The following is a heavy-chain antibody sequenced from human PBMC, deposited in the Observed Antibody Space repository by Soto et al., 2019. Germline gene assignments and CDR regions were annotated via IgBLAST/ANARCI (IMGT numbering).Heavy chain of an antibody. Sequence: QVQLQESGPGLVKPSQTLSLTCTVSGGSISSRGYHWSWIRQPPGKGLEWSGCIYYSGSTYYNPSLKSRVTMSLDTSKNQISVKLSSVTAADTAVYYCARDSSSWTTGLLDYWGQGTLVTVSS. CDR1: GGSISSRGYH. V-gene: IGHV4-30-4*01. CDR3: ARDSSSWTTGLLDY. J-gene: IGHJ4*02. D-gene: IGHD6-13*01. CDR2: IYYSGST.